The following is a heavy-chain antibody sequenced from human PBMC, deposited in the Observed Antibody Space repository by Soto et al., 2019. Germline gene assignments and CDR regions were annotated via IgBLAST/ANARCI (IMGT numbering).Heavy chain of an antibody. Sequence: PGGSLRLSCAASGFTFSSYGMHWVRQAPGKGLEWVAIISYDGSNTYYADSVKGRFTISRDNSKNTLYLQMNSLRAEDTAVYYCAKAWEEPQNYYDSSGYYLLDYWGQGTLVTVSS. CDR2: ISYDGSNT. CDR1: GFTFSSYG. V-gene: IGHV3-30*18. CDR3: AKAWEEPQNYYDSSGYYLLDY. D-gene: IGHD3-22*01. J-gene: IGHJ4*02.